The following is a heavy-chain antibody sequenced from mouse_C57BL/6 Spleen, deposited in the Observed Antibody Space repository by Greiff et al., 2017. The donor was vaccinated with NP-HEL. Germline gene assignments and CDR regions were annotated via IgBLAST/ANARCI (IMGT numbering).Heavy chain of an antibody. CDR2: IDPQNGDT. Sequence: EVKLVESGAELVRPGASVKLSCTASGFNIKDDYMHWVKQRPEQGLEWIGWIDPQNGDTEYASKFQGKATITADTSSNTAYLQLSSLTSEDTAVYYCTTVYYGNYEYYAMDYWGQGTSVTVSS. CDR3: TTVYYGNYEYYAMDY. J-gene: IGHJ4*01. V-gene: IGHV14-4*01. D-gene: IGHD2-1*01. CDR1: GFNIKDDY.